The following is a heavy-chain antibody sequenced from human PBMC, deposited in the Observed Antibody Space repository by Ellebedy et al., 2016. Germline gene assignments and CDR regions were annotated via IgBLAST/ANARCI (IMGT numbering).Heavy chain of an antibody. D-gene: IGHD6-19*01. Sequence: GESLKISCAASGFTFSRYSMNWVRQSPGKGLEWVSSISISNTYIYYADSVKGRFTISRENAKNSLYLQMNSLRAEDTAVYYCAREGIAVAGEVSYYYYGMDVWGQGTSVTVSS. CDR3: AREGIAVAGEVSYYYYGMDV. CDR2: ISISNTYI. J-gene: IGHJ6*02. CDR1: GFTFSRYS. V-gene: IGHV3-21*04.